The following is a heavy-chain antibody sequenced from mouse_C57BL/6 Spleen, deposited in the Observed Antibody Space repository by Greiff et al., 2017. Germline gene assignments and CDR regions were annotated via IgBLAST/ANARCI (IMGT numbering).Heavy chain of an antibody. CDR1: GYTFTSYW. J-gene: IGHJ2*01. Sequence: QVQLQQPGAELVKPGASVKLSCKASGYTFTSYWMHWVKQRPGQGLEWIGMIHPNSGSTNYNEKFKSKATLTVDTSSSTAYMQLSSLTSEDSAVYYCAREDRLNYSYYFDYWGQGTTLTVSS. CDR3: AREDRLNYSYYFDY. CDR2: IHPNSGST. D-gene: IGHD1-1*01. V-gene: IGHV1-64*01.